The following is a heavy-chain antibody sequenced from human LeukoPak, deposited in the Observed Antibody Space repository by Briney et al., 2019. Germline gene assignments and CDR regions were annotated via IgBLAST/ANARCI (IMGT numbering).Heavy chain of an antibody. CDR2: ISGNSDHI. D-gene: IGHD3-9*01. Sequence: GGSLRLSCAASGFTFRNYNMNWVRQSPGEGLEWVASISGNSDHILHSDSVKGRFTISRDNARDLLYLEMNSLRAEDTAIYYCARVPLDIILLYYMDVWGKGTPVTVSS. J-gene: IGHJ6*03. V-gene: IGHV3-21*01. CDR3: ARVPLDIILLYYMDV. CDR1: GFTFRNYN.